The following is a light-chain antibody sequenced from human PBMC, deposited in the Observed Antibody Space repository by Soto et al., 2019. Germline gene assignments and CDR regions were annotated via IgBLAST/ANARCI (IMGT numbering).Light chain of an antibody. J-gene: IGKJ1*01. CDR1: QSISSY. CDR3: QQYETFSGT. Sequence: DIQMTQSPSSLSASVGDRVTITCRASQSISSYLNWYQQKPGKAPKLLIYAASSLQSGVPSRFSGSGSGTDFTLTISSLQPEDFATYYCQQYETFSGTLGPGTKVDIK. CDR2: AAS. V-gene: IGKV1-39*01.